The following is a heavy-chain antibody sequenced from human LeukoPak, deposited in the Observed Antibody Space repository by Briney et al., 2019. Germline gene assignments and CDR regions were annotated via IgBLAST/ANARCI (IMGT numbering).Heavy chain of an antibody. CDR2: IKTDGSEK. Sequence: GGSLRLSCAVSGFTFSTYWMSWVRQAPGKGLEWVANIKTDGSEKYYVDSVKGRFTISRDNAKNSLYLQMNSLRAEDTAVYHCARDWNGSGSPNDFWGQGTLVTVSS. V-gene: IGHV3-7*01. CDR1: GFTFSTYW. D-gene: IGHD3-10*01. CDR3: ARDWNGSGSPNDF. J-gene: IGHJ4*02.